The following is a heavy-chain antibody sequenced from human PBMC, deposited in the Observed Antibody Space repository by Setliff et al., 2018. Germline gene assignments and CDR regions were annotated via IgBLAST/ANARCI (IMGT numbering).Heavy chain of an antibody. CDR1: GYSISSGYY. CDR2: IYYSGST. Sequence: PSETLSLTCTASGYSISSGYYWGWIRQPPGKGLEWIGCIYYSGSTYYNPSLKSRVTISLDTSKNQFSLKLTSVTAADTAVYYCASGLNWLSSTEFDYWGQGTLVTVSS. J-gene: IGHJ4*02. CDR3: ASGLNWLSSTEFDY. V-gene: IGHV4-38-2*02. D-gene: IGHD1-20*01.